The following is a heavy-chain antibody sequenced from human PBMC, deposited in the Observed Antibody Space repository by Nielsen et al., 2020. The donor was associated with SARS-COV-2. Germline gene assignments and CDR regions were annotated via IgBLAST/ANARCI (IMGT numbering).Heavy chain of an antibody. CDR1: GFTFSSYS. CDR3: ARESVTGTDAFDI. D-gene: IGHD6-19*01. CDR2: ISSTSTYI. J-gene: IGHJ3*02. V-gene: IGHV3-21*01. Sequence: GGSLRLSCAASGFTFSSYSMNWVRQSPGKGLEWVSSISSTSTYIYYTDSVKGRFTASRDNAENSLSLQMNSLRAEDTAVYYCARESVTGTDAFDIWGQGTVVTVSS.